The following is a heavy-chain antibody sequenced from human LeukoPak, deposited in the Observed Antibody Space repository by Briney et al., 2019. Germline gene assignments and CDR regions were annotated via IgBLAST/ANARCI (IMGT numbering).Heavy chain of an antibody. CDR1: GGSISSYY. J-gene: IGHJ4*02. V-gene: IGHV4-59*12. Sequence: SETLSLTCTVSGGSISSYYWSWIRQPPGKGLEWIGFIFYSGTTNYNPSLKSRVTMSVDTSKNQFSLKLSSVTAADTAVYYCARGPLIYSSGWDIDYWGQGTLVTVSS. D-gene: IGHD6-19*01. CDR3: ARGPLIYSSGWDIDY. CDR2: IFYSGTT.